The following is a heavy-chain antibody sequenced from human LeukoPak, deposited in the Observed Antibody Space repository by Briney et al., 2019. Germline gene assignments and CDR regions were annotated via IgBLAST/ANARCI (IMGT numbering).Heavy chain of an antibody. V-gene: IGHV1-69*05. CDR3: ARGQERLRLGELSF. Sequence: ASVKVSCKASGGTFSSYAISWVRQAPGQGLEWMGGIIPIFGTANYAQKFQGRVTITTDESTSTAYMELSSLGSEDTAVYYCARGQERLRLGELSFWGRGTLVTVSS. D-gene: IGHD3-16*02. CDR1: GGTFSSYA. CDR2: IIPIFGTA. J-gene: IGHJ4*02.